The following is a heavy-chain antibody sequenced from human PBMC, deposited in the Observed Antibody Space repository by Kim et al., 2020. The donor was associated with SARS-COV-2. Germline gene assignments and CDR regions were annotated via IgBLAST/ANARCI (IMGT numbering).Heavy chain of an antibody. Sequence: SVKVSCKASGGTFSSYAISWVRQAPGQGLEWMGRIIPILGIANYAQKFQRRVTITADKSTSTAYMELSSLRSEDTAVYYCASPVYGSGSYYNRYYHYGM. CDR2: IIPILGIA. V-gene: IGHV1-69*04. D-gene: IGHD3-10*01. CDR3: ASPVYGSGSYYNRYYHYGM. CDR1: GGTFSSYA. J-gene: IGHJ6*01.